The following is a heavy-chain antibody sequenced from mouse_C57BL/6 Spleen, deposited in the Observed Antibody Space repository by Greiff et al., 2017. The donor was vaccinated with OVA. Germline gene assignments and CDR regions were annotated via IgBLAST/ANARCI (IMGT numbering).Heavy chain of an antibody. J-gene: IGHJ3*01. V-gene: IGHV1-80*01. CDR1: GYAFSSYW. D-gene: IGHD2-3*01. Sequence: VQRVESGAELVKPGASVKISCKASGYAFSSYWMNWVKQRPGKGLEWIGQIYPGDGDTNYNGKFKGKATLTADKSSSTAYMQLSSLTSEDSAVYFCARLGYDGYYPYGGQGTLVTVSA. CDR2: IYPGDGDT. CDR3: ARLGYDGYYPY.